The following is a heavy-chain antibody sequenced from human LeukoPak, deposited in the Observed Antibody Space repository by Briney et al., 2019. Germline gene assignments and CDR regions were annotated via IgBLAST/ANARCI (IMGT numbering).Heavy chain of an antibody. CDR1: GFTFSGYW. CDR3: ARLWGFDY. V-gene: IGHV3-7*01. CDR2: INEDGTEK. D-gene: IGHD3-10*01. Sequence: PGGCLRLSCAASGFTFSGYWMTWVRQAPGKGLEWVARINEDGTEKYYMDSVKGRFTISRDNADNSLYLQLNSLRAEDTAVYYCARLWGFDYWGQGTLVTVSS. J-gene: IGHJ4*02.